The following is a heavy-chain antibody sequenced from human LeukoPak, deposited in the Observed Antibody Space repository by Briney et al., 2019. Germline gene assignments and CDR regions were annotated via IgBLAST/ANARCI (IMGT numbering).Heavy chain of an antibody. CDR2: INPSGGST. J-gene: IGHJ4*02. V-gene: IGHV1-46*01. CDR1: GYTFTSYY. CDR3: AREVKYYDSSGYPDY. Sequence: GASVKVSCKASGYTFTSYYMHWVRQAPGRGLEWMGIINPSGGSTSYAQKFQGRVTMTRDTSTSTVYMELNSLRSEDTAVYYCAREVKYYDSSGYPDYWGQGTLVTVSS. D-gene: IGHD3-22*01.